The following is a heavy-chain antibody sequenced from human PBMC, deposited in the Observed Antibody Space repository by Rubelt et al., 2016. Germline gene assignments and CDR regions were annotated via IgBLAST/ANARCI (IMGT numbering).Heavy chain of an antibody. CDR1: GFTVSTHY. V-gene: IGHV3-66*01. D-gene: IGHD3-3*01. J-gene: IGHJ4*02. Sequence: EVQLLESGGGLVQPGGSLRLSCAASGFTVSTHYMTWVRKAPGKGLEWVSVIYSGGSTNYADSVKGRFAISRDNSKNTMDLQRNSLRVEETAVYYCAREFYYDFWSGLDYWGQGALVTVSS. CDR3: AREFYYDFWSGLDY. CDR2: IYSGGST.